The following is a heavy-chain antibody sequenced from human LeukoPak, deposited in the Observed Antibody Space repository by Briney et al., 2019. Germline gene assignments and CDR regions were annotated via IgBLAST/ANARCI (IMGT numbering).Heavy chain of an antibody. D-gene: IGHD1-26*01. CDR1: GYTFTSYG. V-gene: IGHV1-18*01. Sequence: GASVKVSCTASGYTFTSYGISWVRQAPGQGLEWMGWISAYNGNTNYAQKLQGRVTMTTDTSTSTAYMELRSLRSDDTAVYYCARDPNGIVGATTPDYWGQGTLVTVSS. CDR3: ARDPNGIVGATTPDY. CDR2: ISAYNGNT. J-gene: IGHJ4*02.